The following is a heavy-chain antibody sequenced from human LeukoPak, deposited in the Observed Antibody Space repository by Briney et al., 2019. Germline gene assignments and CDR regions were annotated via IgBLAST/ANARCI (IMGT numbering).Heavy chain of an antibody. D-gene: IGHD1-7*01. J-gene: IGHJ5*02. Sequence: SVKVSCKASGGTFSSYAISWVRQAPGQGLEWMGGIIPIFGTANYAQKFQGRVTITADESTSTAYMELSRLRSDDTAVYYCARARPGITGTTSRWFDPWGQGTLVTVSS. V-gene: IGHV1-69*01. CDR3: ARARPGITGTTSRWFDP. CDR1: GGTFSSYA. CDR2: IIPIFGTA.